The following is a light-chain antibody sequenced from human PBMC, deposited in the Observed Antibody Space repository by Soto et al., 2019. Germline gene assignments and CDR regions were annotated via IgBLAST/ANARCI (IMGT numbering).Light chain of an antibody. Sequence: DIQMTQSPSSLSASVGDRVTITCRASQSISSYLNWYQQKPGKAPKLLIYAASSLQSGVPSRFSGSGSGTDFTLTISSLQPEDFATCYCQQSYSTPQTFGQGTKVEIK. CDR1: QSISSY. CDR3: QQSYSTPQT. V-gene: IGKV1-39*01. CDR2: AAS. J-gene: IGKJ1*01.